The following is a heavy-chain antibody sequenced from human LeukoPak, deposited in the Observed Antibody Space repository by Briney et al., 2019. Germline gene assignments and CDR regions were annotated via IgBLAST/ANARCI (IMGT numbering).Heavy chain of an antibody. J-gene: IGHJ4*02. CDR2: ISYDGSNK. Sequence: GGSLRLSCAASGFTFSSYAMHWVRQAPGKGLEWVAVISYDGSNKYYADSVKGRFTISRDNSKNTLYLQMNSLRAEDTAVYYCATPGGYYDSSGYYCWGQGTLVTVSS. CDR3: ATPGGYYDSSGYYC. CDR1: GFTFSSYA. V-gene: IGHV3-30-3*01. D-gene: IGHD3-22*01.